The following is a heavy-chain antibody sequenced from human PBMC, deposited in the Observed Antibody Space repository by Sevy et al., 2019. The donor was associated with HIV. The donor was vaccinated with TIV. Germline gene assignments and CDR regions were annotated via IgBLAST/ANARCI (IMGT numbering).Heavy chain of an antibody. D-gene: IGHD2-2*01. CDR3: ARAQEIVVVATTSQKNSTITPPRISRQYYYYMDV. Sequence: GRSLRLSCAASGFTFTNYWMSWLRQAPGKGLEWVANIKEDRSEKYDVDSVKGRFTISRDNAKNSLYLQMNSLRAEDTAGDYSARAQEIVVVATTSQKNSTITPPRISRQYYYYMDVWGKGTLVTVSS. V-gene: IGHV3-7*01. J-gene: IGHJ6*03. CDR2: IKEDRSEK. CDR1: GFTFTNYW.